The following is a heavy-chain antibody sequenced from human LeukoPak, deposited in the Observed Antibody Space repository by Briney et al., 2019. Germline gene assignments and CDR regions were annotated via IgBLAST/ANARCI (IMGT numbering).Heavy chain of an antibody. V-gene: IGHV3-7*01. Sequence: GGSLRLSCAASGFTFSNNWMTWVRQAPGKGLEWVASVKKDASEKYYVDSVKGRFTISRDNAKNSLYLQMNSLRVEDTAVYYCARGSADYYYYMDVWGKGTTVTVSS. CDR2: VKKDASEK. CDR3: ARGSADYYYYMDV. D-gene: IGHD6-25*01. J-gene: IGHJ6*03. CDR1: GFTFSNNW.